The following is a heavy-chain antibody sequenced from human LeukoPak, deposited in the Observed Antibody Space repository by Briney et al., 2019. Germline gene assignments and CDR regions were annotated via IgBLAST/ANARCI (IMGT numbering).Heavy chain of an antibody. V-gene: IGHV4-34*01. D-gene: IGHD3-10*01. CDR3: ARSMVRGPFDI. CDR2: INHSGST. Sequence: SETLSLTCAVYGGSFSGYYWSWIRQPPGKGLERIGEINHSGSTNYNPSLKSRVTISVDTSKNQFSLKLSSVTAADTAVYYCARSMVRGPFDIWGQGTMVTVSS. J-gene: IGHJ3*02. CDR1: GGSFSGYY.